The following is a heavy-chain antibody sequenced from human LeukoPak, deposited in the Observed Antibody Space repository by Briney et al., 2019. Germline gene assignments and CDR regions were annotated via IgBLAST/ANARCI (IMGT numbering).Heavy chain of an antibody. CDR1: GFTFSSYA. Sequence: GGSLRLSCAASGFTFSSYAMSWVRQAPGKGLEWVSAISGSGGSTYYADSVKGRFTIARDNSKNTLYLQMNSLRAEDTAVYYCAKTGTPWYYFDYWGQGTLVTVSS. D-gene: IGHD6-13*01. V-gene: IGHV3-23*01. CDR2: ISGSGGST. J-gene: IGHJ4*02. CDR3: AKTGTPWYYFDY.